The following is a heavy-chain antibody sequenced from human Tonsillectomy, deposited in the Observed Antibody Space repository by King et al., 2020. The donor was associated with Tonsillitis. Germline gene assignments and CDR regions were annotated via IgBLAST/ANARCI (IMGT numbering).Heavy chain of an antibody. V-gene: IGHV1-2*02. CDR3: ARVLANDAFYI. CDR2: INPNSGDT. J-gene: IGHJ3*02. CDR1: GYTLTAYY. Sequence: QLVQSGADVKKPGASVKVSCKASGYTLTAYYIHWVRQAPGQGLEWRGWINPNSGDTKYPQKFQGRGTMTRDTSISTAYMELSRLRSDDTAVYYCARVLANDAFYIWGQGTMVTVSS.